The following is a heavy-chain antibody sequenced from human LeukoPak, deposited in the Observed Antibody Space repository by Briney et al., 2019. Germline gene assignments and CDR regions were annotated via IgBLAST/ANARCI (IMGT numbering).Heavy chain of an antibody. CDR1: GGSFSGYY. Sequence: SETLSLTCAVYGGSFSGYYWSWIRQPPGKGLEWIGEINHSGSTYYNPSLKSRVTISVDTSKNQFSLKLSSVTAADTAVYYCASIQWELPDWVWFDPWGQGTLVTVSS. J-gene: IGHJ5*02. CDR2: INHSGST. D-gene: IGHD1-26*01. V-gene: IGHV4-34*01. CDR3: ASIQWELPDWVWFDP.